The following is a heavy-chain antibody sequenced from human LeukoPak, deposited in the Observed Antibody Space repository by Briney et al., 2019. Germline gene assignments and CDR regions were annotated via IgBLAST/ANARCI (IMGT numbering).Heavy chain of an antibody. Sequence: GGSLRLSCAASGFTFSNYAVNWVRQAPGKGLEFVSTITGDGVHTAHADSVKGRFTVSRDNSKNTLSLQMNSLRAEDTALYYCVRGTLGYCSGPTCYPFDYWGQGALVTVSS. CDR1: GFTFSNYA. J-gene: IGHJ4*02. CDR2: ITGDGVHT. D-gene: IGHD2-15*01. CDR3: VRGTLGYCSGPTCYPFDY. V-gene: IGHV3-23*01.